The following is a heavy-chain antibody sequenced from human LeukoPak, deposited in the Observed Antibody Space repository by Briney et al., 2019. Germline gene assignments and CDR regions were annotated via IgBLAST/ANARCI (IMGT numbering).Heavy chain of an antibody. J-gene: IGHJ4*02. CDR2: ITGTGGGGNKT. D-gene: IGHD1-1*01. CDR1: GFDFRTYA. V-gene: IGHV3-23*01. Sequence: GGSLRLSCVASGFDFRTYAMSWVRQAPGKGLEWISVITGTGGGGNKTYYAESVKSRFSISRDDSKNTLFLQMHHLRPDDTAVYLCATTVTLDFWGQGTLVLVSS. CDR3: ATTVTLDF.